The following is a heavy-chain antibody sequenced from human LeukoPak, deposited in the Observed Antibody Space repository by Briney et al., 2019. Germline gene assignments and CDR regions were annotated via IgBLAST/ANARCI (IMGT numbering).Heavy chain of an antibody. CDR3: ARVLIAAAGPSFDY. Sequence: ASVKVSCKVSGYTLTELSMHWVRQAPGKGLEWMGGFDPEDGETIYAQKFQGRVTMTEDTSTDTAYMELSSLRSEDTAVYYCARVLIAAAGPSFDYWGQGTLVTVSS. CDR2: FDPEDGET. CDR1: GYTLTELS. J-gene: IGHJ4*02. V-gene: IGHV1-24*01. D-gene: IGHD6-13*01.